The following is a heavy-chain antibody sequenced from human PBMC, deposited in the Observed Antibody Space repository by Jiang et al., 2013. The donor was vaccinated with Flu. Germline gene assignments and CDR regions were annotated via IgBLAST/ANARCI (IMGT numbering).Heavy chain of an antibody. CDR1: EYSFSSYW. CDR2: IYPGDSDT. CDR3: ARRGRATLTTWYFDY. J-gene: IGHJ4*02. Sequence: GAEVKKPGESLKISCKGSEYSFSSYWIAWVRQMPGKGLEWMGIIYPGDSDTRYSPSFQGQVTISADKSISTAYLQWSSLKASDTAMYYCARRGRATLTTWYFDYWGQGTLVTVSS. D-gene: IGHD4-17*01. V-gene: IGHV5-51*03.